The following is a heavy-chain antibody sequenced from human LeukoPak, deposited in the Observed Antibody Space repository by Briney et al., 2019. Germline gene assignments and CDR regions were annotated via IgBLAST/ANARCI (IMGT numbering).Heavy chain of an antibody. D-gene: IGHD6-6*01. V-gene: IGHV3-21*01. CDR1: GFTFSSYS. CDR2: ISSSSSYI. CDR3: ARGVAARPRYFDY. Sequence: GGSLRLSCAASGFTFSSYSMNWVRQAPGKGLEWVSSISSSSSYIYYVDSVKGRFTISRDNAKNSLYLQMNSLRAEDTAVYYCARGVAARPRYFDYWGQGTLVTVSS. J-gene: IGHJ4*02.